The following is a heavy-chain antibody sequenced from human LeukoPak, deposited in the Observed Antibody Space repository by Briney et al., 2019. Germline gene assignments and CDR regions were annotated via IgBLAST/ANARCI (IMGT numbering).Heavy chain of an antibody. CDR1: GFTFDDYA. Sequence: GSLRLSCAASGFTFDDYAMHWVRQAPGKGLEWIGCIYYSGSTNYNPSLKSRVTISVDTSKNQFSLKLSSVTAADTAVYYCARISYDRADAFDIWGQGTMVTVSS. J-gene: IGHJ3*02. D-gene: IGHD3-22*01. CDR2: IYYSGST. V-gene: IGHV4-59*01. CDR3: ARISYDRADAFDI.